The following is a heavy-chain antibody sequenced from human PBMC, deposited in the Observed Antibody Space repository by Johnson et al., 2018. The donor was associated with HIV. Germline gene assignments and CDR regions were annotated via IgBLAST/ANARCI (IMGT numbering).Heavy chain of an antibody. V-gene: IGHV3-7*01. Sequence: EVQLVESGGGVVQPGRSLRLSCAASGFTFSTHWMSWVRQVPGKRLEWLANINPDGGSKYYADSVKGRFTISRDNSNNTLYVEMNSLRAEDTAVYYCERGAPNCNYDPGSDAFDIWGQGTMVTVSS. CDR2: INPDGGSK. CDR1: GFTFSTHW. CDR3: ERGAPNCNYDPGSDAFDI. D-gene: IGHD1-7*01. J-gene: IGHJ3*02.